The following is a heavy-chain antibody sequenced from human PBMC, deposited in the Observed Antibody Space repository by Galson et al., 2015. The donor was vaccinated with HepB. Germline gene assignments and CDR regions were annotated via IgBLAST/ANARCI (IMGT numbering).Heavy chain of an antibody. J-gene: IGHJ3*02. Sequence: SLRLSCAVSGFTFSRYGMSWVRQAPGKGLEWVSGTSGRGGSTYYADSVKGRFTISRDKSKNTMYLQMNSLRAEDTAVYYCAIAYEMDTLFLGYDAFDIRGQGTMVTVSS. CDR1: GFTFSRYG. CDR3: AIAYEMDTLFLGYDAFDI. D-gene: IGHD5-24*01. V-gene: IGHV3-23*01. CDR2: TSGRGGST.